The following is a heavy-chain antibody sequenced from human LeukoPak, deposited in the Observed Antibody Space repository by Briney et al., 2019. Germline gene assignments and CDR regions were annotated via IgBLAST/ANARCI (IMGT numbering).Heavy chain of an antibody. CDR3: ARVAIVATIIDY. Sequence: SQTLSLTCAVSGGSISSGGYSWSWIRQPPGKGLEWIGYIYHSGSTYYNPSLKSRVTISVGRSKNQFSLKLSSVTAADTAVYYCARVAIVATIIDYWGQGTLVTVSS. CDR2: IYHSGST. CDR1: GGSISSGGYS. D-gene: IGHD5-12*01. V-gene: IGHV4-30-2*01. J-gene: IGHJ4*02.